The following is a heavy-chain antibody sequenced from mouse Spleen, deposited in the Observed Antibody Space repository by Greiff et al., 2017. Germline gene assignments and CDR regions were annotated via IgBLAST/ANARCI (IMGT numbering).Heavy chain of an antibody. V-gene: IGHV5-9*02. CDR1: GFTFSSYA. D-gene: IGHD4-1*01. Sequence: DVMLVESGGGLVKPGGSLKLSCAASGFTFSSYAMSWVRQTPEKRLEWVASISSGGSYTYYPDSVKGRFTISRDNARNTLYLQMSSLRSEDTALYYCARQRELGYFDYWGQGTTLTVSS. CDR3: ARQRELGYFDY. J-gene: IGHJ2*01. CDR2: ISSGGSYT.